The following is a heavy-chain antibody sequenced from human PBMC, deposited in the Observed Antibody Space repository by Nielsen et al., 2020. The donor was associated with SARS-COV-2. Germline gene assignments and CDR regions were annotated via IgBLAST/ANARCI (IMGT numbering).Heavy chain of an antibody. J-gene: IGHJ6*02. Sequence: GGSLRLSCAASGFTFSSYAMSWVRQAPGKGLEWVSAISGSGGSTYYADSVKGRFTISRDNSKNTLYLQMNSLRAEDTAVYYCAKDSVWYYDFWSGYPHTDYYGMDVWGQGTTVTVSS. D-gene: IGHD3-3*01. CDR1: GFTFSSYA. CDR2: ISGSGGST. CDR3: AKDSVWYYDFWSGYPHTDYYGMDV. V-gene: IGHV3-23*01.